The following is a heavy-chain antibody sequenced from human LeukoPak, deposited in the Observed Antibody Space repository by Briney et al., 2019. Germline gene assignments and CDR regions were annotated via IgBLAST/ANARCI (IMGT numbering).Heavy chain of an antibody. CDR1: GGSISSYY. Sequence: SETLSLTCTISGGSISSYYWSWIRQPPGKGLEWIGYVYYSGSTNYNPSLKSRVTISVDTSKNQFSLKLSSVTAADTAVYYCASLRESNKSARDYWGQGTLVTVSS. V-gene: IGHV4-59*01. D-gene: IGHD4-11*01. CDR2: VYYSGST. J-gene: IGHJ4*02. CDR3: ASLRESNKSARDY.